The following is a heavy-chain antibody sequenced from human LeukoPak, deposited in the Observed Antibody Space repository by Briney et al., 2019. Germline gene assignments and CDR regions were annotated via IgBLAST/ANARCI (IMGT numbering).Heavy chain of an antibody. CDR2: IYYSGST. CDR1: GGSISSGGYY. J-gene: IGHJ4*02. D-gene: IGHD3-22*01. V-gene: IGHV4-31*03. CDR3: AGDSSGYFMN. Sequence: SQTLSLTCTVSGGSISSGGYYWSWIRQHPGKGLEWIGYIYYSGSTYYNPSLKSRVTISVDTSKNQFFLKLSSVTAADTAVYYCAGDSSGYFMNWGQGTLVTVSS.